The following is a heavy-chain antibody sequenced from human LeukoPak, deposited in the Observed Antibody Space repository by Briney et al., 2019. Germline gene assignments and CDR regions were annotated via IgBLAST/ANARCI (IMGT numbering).Heavy chain of an antibody. CDR1: VFTLSSYE. V-gene: IGHV3-48*03. Sequence: GGSLRLSCAASVFTLSSYEMNWVRQAPGKGREWGSYISSSGSTIYYADSVKGRFTISRDNAKNSLYPQMNSLRAEDTAVYYCAELGITMIGGVWGKGTTVTISS. J-gene: IGHJ6*04. D-gene: IGHD3-10*02. CDR3: AELGITMIGGV. CDR2: ISSSGSTI.